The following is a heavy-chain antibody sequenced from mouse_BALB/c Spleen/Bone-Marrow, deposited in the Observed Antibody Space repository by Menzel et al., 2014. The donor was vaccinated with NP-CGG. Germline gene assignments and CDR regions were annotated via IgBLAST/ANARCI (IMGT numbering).Heavy chain of an antibody. D-gene: IGHD2-5*01. Sequence: VKLMESGAELVRPGVSVKISCKGSGYTFTDYAVHWVKQSHAESLEWIGVINTYFGDISYNQKFKGKATIAVDKTSXTVYMELARLTAEDSAIYYCARGYSNNYAMDYWGQGTSVTVSS. CDR2: INTYFGDI. CDR1: GYTFTDYA. J-gene: IGHJ4*01. CDR3: ARGYSNNYAMDY. V-gene: IGHV1S137*01.